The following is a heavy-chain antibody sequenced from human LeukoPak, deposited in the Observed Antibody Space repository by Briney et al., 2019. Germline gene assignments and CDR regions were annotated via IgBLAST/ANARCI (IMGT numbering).Heavy chain of an antibody. V-gene: IGHV3-21*01. CDR3: AREPDYSNYVNFDY. CDR2: ISSTSSYI. D-gene: IGHD4-11*01. CDR1: GFTFSSYS. J-gene: IGHJ4*02. Sequence: GGSLRLSCAASGFTFSSYSMNWVRQAPGKGLEWVSSISSTSSYIYYADSVKGRFTISRDNAKNSLYLQMNSLRAEDTAVYYCAREPDYSNYVNFDYWGQGTLVTVSS.